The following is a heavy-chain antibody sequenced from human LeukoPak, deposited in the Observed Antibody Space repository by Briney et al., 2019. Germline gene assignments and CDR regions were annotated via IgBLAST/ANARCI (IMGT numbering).Heavy chain of an antibody. D-gene: IGHD3-10*01. CDR2: INHSGST. V-gene: IGHV4-34*01. CDR3: ARAMVRGANSSGAFDI. J-gene: IGHJ3*02. CDR1: GGSFSGYY. Sequence: PSETLSLTCAVYGGSFSGYYWSWIRQPPGKGLEWIGEINHSGSTNYNPSLKSQVTISVDTSKNQFSLKLSSVTAADTAVYYCARAMVRGANSSGAFDIWGQGTMVTVSS.